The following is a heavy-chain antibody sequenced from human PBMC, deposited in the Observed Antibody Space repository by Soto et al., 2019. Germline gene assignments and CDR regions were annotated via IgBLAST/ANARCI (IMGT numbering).Heavy chain of an antibody. Sequence: ASVKVSCKASGYTFTSYGISWVRQAPVQGLEWMGWISAYNGNTNYAQKVQGRVTMTTDTSTSTAYMEMRSLRSDDTAVYYCARDEMWSAPSYGFYWGQGTLVTVSS. V-gene: IGHV1-18*01. CDR3: ARDEMWSAPSYGFY. CDR2: ISAYNGNT. CDR1: GYTFTSYG. D-gene: IGHD5-18*01. J-gene: IGHJ4*02.